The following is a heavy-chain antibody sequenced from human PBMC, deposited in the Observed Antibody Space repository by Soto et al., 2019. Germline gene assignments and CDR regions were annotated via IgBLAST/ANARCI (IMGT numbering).Heavy chain of an antibody. CDR3: ARGGGVGVAGSAAFDM. CDR2: INPATGAA. V-gene: IGHV1-2*02. Sequence: QLHLVQSGAVVKKPGASVTVSCSASGYPVTAYYMHWVRQAPGRGLEWMGGINPATGAAKYTQTFQRGFNMTRVASTSTVFMELSGLTSEDTAVFYCARGGGVGVAGSAAFDMWGQGTLVTVSS. CDR1: GYPVTAYY. D-gene: IGHD3-3*01. J-gene: IGHJ3*02.